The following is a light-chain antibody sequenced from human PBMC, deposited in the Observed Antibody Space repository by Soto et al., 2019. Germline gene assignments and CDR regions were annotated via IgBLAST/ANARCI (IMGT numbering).Light chain of an antibody. CDR3: HQYETSPNT. CDR2: GAS. CDR1: QSVSSSY. Sequence: EIVLTQSPGTLSLSPGERATLSCRSSQSVSSSYLTWYQQKPGQAPRLLIYGASNRATGIPDRFRGSGSGTDFTLTINRLEPEEFAVYYCHQYETSPNTFGQGTKLEMK. V-gene: IGKV3-20*01. J-gene: IGKJ2*01.